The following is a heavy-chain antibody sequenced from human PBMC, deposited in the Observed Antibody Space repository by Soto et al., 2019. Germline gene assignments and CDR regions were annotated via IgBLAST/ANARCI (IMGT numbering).Heavy chain of an antibody. D-gene: IGHD2-2*01. CDR1: GGTFSSYA. Sequence: QVQLVQSGAEVTKPGSSVKVSCKASGGTFSSYAISWVRQAPGQGLEWMGGIIPIFGTANYAQKFQGRVTITADESTSTAYMELSSLRSEDTAVYYCARDDIVVVPAAPDYYYYYGMDVWGQGTTVTVSS. V-gene: IGHV1-69*01. CDR2: IIPIFGTA. J-gene: IGHJ6*02. CDR3: ARDDIVVVPAAPDYYYYYGMDV.